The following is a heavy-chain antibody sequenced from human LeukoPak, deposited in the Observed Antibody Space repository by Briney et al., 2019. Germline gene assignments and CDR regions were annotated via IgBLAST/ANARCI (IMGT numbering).Heavy chain of an antibody. V-gene: IGHV1-69*04. CDR3: ASQKLPCERAREHYGMDV. CDR1: GGTFSSYA. Sequence: SVKVSCKASGGTFSSYAISWVRQAPGQGLEWMGRIIPILGIANYEQKCQGRVTITADKSTSTAYMELSSLRSEDTAVYYCASQKLPCERAREHYGMDVWGQGTTVTVSS. D-gene: IGHD4-23*01. CDR2: IIPILGIA. J-gene: IGHJ6*02.